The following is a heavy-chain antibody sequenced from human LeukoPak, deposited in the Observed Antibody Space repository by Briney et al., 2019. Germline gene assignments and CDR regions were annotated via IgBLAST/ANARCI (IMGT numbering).Heavy chain of an antibody. J-gene: IGHJ4*02. D-gene: IGHD3-9*01. CDR3: AREWLRYFDWLTPPDY. Sequence: QPGGSLRLSCAASGFTFSSYSMNWVRQAPGKGLEWVSSISSSGSTIYYADSVKGRFTISRDNAKNSLYLQMNSLRAEDTAVYYCAREWLRYFDWLTPPDYWGQGTLVTVSS. CDR2: ISSSGSTI. V-gene: IGHV3-48*04. CDR1: GFTFSSYS.